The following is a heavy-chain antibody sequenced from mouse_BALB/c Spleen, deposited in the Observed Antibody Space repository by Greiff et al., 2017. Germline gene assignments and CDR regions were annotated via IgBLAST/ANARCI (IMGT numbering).Heavy chain of an antibody. CDR2: IYPGGGYT. CDR1: GCTFTNYW. Sequence: QVQLQQSGAELVRPGTSVKISCKASGCTFTNYWLGWVKQRPGHGLEWIGDIYPGGGYTNYNEKFKGKATLTADTSSSTAYMQLSSLTSEDSAVYFCAREDYDYDRAMDYWGQGTSVTVSS. J-gene: IGHJ4*01. V-gene: IGHV1-63*02. D-gene: IGHD2-4*01. CDR3: AREDYDYDRAMDY.